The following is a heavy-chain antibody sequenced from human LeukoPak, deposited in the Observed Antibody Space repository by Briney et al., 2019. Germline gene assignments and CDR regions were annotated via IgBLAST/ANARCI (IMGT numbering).Heavy chain of an antibody. Sequence: ASVKVSCKASGYTFTGYYIHWVRQAPGQGLAWMGWINPNSGGTNYAQKFQGRVTMTRDTSISTAYMELSRLCSDDTAVYYCALCSGGSCYSFDYWGQGTLVTVSS. D-gene: IGHD2-15*01. CDR2: INPNSGGT. J-gene: IGHJ4*02. CDR3: ALCSGGSCYSFDY. CDR1: GYTFTGYY. V-gene: IGHV1-2*02.